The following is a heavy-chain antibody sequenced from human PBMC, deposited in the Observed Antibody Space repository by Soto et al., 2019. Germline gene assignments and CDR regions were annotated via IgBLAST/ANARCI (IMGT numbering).Heavy chain of an antibody. CDR2: ISSGSSTI. CDR1: GSTLIGYS. J-gene: IGHJ4*02. Sequence: ESGGGLVQPGGSLRLSCAASGSTLIGYSMNWVRQAPGKGLEWVSYISSGSSTIYYADSVKGRFTISRDNAKNSLYLQMNSLRDEDTAVYYCARGTILDYWGQGTLVTVSS. D-gene: IGHD3-3*01. V-gene: IGHV3-48*02. CDR3: ARGTILDY.